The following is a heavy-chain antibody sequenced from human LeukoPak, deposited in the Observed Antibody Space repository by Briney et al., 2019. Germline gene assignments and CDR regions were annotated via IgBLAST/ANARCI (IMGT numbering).Heavy chain of an antibody. J-gene: IGHJ5*02. CDR2: IYTSGST. CDR3: ARLAAAGTIDWFDP. Sequence: SETLSLTCTVSGGSISSYYWSWIRQPAGKGLEWIGRIYTSGSTNYNPSLNSRVTISVDTSKNQFSLKLSSVTAADTAVYYCARLAAAGTIDWFDPWGQGTLVTVSS. D-gene: IGHD6-13*01. CDR1: GGSISSYY. V-gene: IGHV4-4*07.